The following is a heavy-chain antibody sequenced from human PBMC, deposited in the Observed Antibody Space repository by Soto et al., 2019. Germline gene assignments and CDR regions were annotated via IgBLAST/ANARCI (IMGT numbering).Heavy chain of an antibody. Sequence: PSETLSLTCAVVGDSLRGQSWNWIRQSPGKGLEWIGELDQSGGTNYNPSLKSRAIISDDTSKNQFSLTLTSVTAADTAVYYCAREDSNGWSGESLDVRGQGTTVTVSS. V-gene: IGHV4-34*01. CDR3: AREDSNGWSGESLDV. D-gene: IGHD6-19*01. CDR2: LDQSGGT. J-gene: IGHJ6*02. CDR1: GDSLRGQS.